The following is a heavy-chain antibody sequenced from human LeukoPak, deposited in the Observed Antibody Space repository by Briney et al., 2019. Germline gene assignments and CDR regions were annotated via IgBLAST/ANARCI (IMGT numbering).Heavy chain of an antibody. CDR2: IWFDGSNK. J-gene: IGHJ4*02. D-gene: IGHD6-13*01. Sequence: PGRSLRLSCAASRFTFSNYCMHWVRQAPGKGLEWVAVIWFDGSNKYYADSVKGRFTISRDNSKNTLFLLRNGLRAEDTAVDYCARDRSSWSPFYYFDYWGRGTLVTVSS. V-gene: IGHV3-33*01. CDR3: ARDRSSWSPFYYFDY. CDR1: RFTFSNYC.